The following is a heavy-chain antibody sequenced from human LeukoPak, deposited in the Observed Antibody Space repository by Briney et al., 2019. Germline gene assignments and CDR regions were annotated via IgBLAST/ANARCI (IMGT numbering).Heavy chain of an antibody. V-gene: IGHV4-34*01. J-gene: IGHJ4*02. CDR2: INHSGST. CDR1: GGSFSGYY. CDR3: ARGRARLDY. D-gene: IGHD6-6*01. Sequence: SETLSLTCAVYGGSFSGYYWSWIRQPPGKGLEWIGEINHSGSTNYNPSLRSRVTISVDTSKNQFSLKLSSVTAADTAVYYCARGRARLDYWGQGTLVTVSS.